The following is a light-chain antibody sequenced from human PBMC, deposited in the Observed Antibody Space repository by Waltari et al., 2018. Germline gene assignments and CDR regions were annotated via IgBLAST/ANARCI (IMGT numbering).Light chain of an antibody. Sequence: QSALTQPRSVSGSPGQSVTISRTGTSSYVGAYNFVSWYQQHPGKAPKLILYDASKWPAGVPDRFAGSKSGNTASLTISGLQAEDEGDYYCCSYAGSFSWVFGGGTKLTVL. J-gene: IGLJ3*02. CDR3: CSYAGSFSWV. CDR1: SSYVGAYNF. V-gene: IGLV2-11*01. CDR2: DAS.